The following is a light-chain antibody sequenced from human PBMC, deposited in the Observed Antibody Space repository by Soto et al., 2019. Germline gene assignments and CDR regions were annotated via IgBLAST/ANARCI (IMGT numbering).Light chain of an antibody. V-gene: IGLV1-44*01. CDR2: GNN. J-gene: IGLJ1*01. CDR1: SSNLGSNT. CDR3: AAWDDSLNAYFV. Sequence: QSALTQPPSASGTPGQRVTISCSGSSSNLGSNTVNWYQHLPGTAPKLLIYGNNQRPSGVPDRFSGSKSGTSASLAISGLQSEDEADYYCAAWDDSLNAYFVFGAGTKVTV.